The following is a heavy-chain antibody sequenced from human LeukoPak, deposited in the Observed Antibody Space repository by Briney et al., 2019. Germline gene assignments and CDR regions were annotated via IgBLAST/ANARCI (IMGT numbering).Heavy chain of an antibody. J-gene: IGHJ4*02. D-gene: IGHD6-19*01. V-gene: IGHV3-74*01. CDR2: TNSDGSST. Sequence: PGGSLRLSCAASGFTFSNAWMSWVRQAPGKGLVWVSRTNSDGSSTSYADSVKGRFTISRDNAKNTLYLQMNSLRAEDTAVYYCARDSYSSGAHFDYWGQGTLVTVSS. CDR3: ARDSYSSGAHFDY. CDR1: GFTFSNAW.